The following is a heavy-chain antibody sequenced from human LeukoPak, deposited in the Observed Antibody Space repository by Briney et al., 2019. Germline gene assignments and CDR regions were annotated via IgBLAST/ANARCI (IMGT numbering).Heavy chain of an antibody. D-gene: IGHD1-26*01. CDR2: IKQDGSEA. Sequence: GGSLRLSCAASGFTFSTYWMSWVRQSPVKGLEWVANIKQDGSEAYYVDSVKGRFTISRDNGKNSLFLQMDSLRAEDTALYYCARDKIEGPTFLDYWGQGALVTVSS. CDR1: GFTFSTYW. J-gene: IGHJ4*02. CDR3: ARDKIEGPTFLDY. V-gene: IGHV3-7*01.